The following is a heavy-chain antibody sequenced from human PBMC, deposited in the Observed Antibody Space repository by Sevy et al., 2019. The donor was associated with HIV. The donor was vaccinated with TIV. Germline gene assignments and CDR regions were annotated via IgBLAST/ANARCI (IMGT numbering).Heavy chain of an antibody. CDR1: GYTFTGYY. CDR3: AGDALLRGGYLDY. CDR2: INPNSGGT. Sequence: ASVKVSCKASGYTFTGYYIHWVRQAPGQGLEWMGWINPNSGGTNYAQKFQGRVTMTRDTSISTAYMELSRLRSDDTAVYYGAGDALLRGGYLDYWGQGTLVTVSS. J-gene: IGHJ4*02. V-gene: IGHV1-2*02. D-gene: IGHD3-10*01.